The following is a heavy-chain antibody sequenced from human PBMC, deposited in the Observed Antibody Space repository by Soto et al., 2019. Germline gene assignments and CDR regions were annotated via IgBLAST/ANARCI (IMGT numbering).Heavy chain of an antibody. CDR2: FDPEDGET. Sequence: ASVKVSCKVSGYTLTELSMHWVRQAPRKGLEWMGGFDPEDGETIYAQKFQGRVTMTEDTSTDTAYMELSRLRSEDTAVYYYATAPITMVRGNSGWLDPCGQGTLVTVST. D-gene: IGHD3-10*01. V-gene: IGHV1-24*01. CDR3: ATAPITMVRGNSGWLDP. J-gene: IGHJ5*02. CDR1: GYTLTELS.